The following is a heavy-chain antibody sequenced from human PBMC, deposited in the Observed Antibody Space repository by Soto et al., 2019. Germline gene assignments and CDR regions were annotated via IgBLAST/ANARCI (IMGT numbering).Heavy chain of an antibody. J-gene: IGHJ4*01. CDR1: GFTFSKYA. CDR3: VEGNQLLRYYFEF. D-gene: IGHD2-15*01. V-gene: IGHV3-64D*06. Sequence: GGSLRLSCSVSGFTFSKYAMHWVRQAPGKGLEYVSGITSDGDSTWHADSVKDRFTISRDNSKNTLFLQMSSLRVEDTAIYFCVEGNQLLRYYFEFWGPGTLVTVSS. CDR2: ITSDGDST.